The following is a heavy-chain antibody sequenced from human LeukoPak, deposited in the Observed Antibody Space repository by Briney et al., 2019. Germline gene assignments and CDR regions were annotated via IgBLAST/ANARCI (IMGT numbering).Heavy chain of an antibody. CDR2: ISRNSRYI. CDR1: GFSFSTYS. J-gene: IGHJ4*02. CDR3: ARVAEAAAFDS. V-gene: IGHV3-21*06. D-gene: IGHD6-13*01. Sequence: GGSRRLSCAASGFSFSTYSMNWVRQAPGKGLEWVSSISRNSRYIYYADSMRGRFTISRDNAKNSLYLQMNSLKPEDTAVYYCARVAEAAAFDSWGQGTLVTVSS.